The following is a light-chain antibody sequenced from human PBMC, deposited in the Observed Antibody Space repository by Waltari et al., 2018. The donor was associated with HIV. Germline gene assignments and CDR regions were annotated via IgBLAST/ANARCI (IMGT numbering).Light chain of an antibody. CDR3: QSYDSALSGSV. J-gene: IGLJ2*01. V-gene: IGLV1-40*01. CDR1: SSNIGAGYG. Sequence: QSVLTQPPSVSGAPGQRVTIPCTGSSSNIGAGYGVHWYQPLPGTAPKLVISANDNRPSGVPDRFSGSKSGTSASLAITGLQAEDDADYYCQSYDSALSGSVFGGGTKLTVL. CDR2: AND.